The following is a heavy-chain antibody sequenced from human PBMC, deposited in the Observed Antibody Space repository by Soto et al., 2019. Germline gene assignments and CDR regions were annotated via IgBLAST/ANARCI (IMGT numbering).Heavy chain of an antibody. Sequence: AASVKVSCKASGYTFTSYAMHWVRQAPGQRLEWMGWINAGNGNTKYSQKFQGRVTITRDTSASTAYMELSSLRSEDTTVYYCARAPNNIVVVVAASDYWGQGTLVTVSS. CDR1: GYTFTSYA. V-gene: IGHV1-3*01. J-gene: IGHJ4*02. CDR2: INAGNGNT. D-gene: IGHD2-15*01. CDR3: ARAPNNIVVVVAASDY.